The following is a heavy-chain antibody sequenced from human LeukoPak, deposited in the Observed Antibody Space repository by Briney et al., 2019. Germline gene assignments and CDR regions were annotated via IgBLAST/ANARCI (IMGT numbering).Heavy chain of an antibody. J-gene: IGHJ4*02. CDR3: ARGVETYDYVWGSYRYQYYFDY. D-gene: IGHD3-16*02. V-gene: IGHV1-8*01. Sequence: ASVKVSCKASGYTFTSYDINRVRQATGQGLEWMGWMNPNSGNTGYAQKFQGRVTMTRNTSISTAYMELSSLRSEDTAVYYCARGVETYDYVWGSYRYQYYFDYWGQGTLVTVSS. CDR1: GYTFTSYD. CDR2: MNPNSGNT.